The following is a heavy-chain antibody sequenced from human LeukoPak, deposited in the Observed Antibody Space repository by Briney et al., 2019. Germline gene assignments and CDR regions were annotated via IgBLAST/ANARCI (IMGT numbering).Heavy chain of an antibody. CDR3: ARGFGGDP. CDR2: INPNSGGT. CDR1: GYTFTAYY. V-gene: IGHV1-2*02. D-gene: IGHD4-23*01. Sequence: GASVKVSCKASGYTFTAYYLHWVRQAPGQGLEWVGWINPNSGGTNYAQSFQGRVSMTRDTPISTAYMELSRLTSDDTALYYCARGFGGDPWGQGTLVTVSS. J-gene: IGHJ5*02.